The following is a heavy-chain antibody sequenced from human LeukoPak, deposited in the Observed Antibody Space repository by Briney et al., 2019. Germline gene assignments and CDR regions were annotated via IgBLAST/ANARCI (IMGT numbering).Heavy chain of an antibody. CDR3: ARERYYFDY. V-gene: IGHV6-1*01. CDR1: GDSVSSNSVA. J-gene: IGHJ4*02. CDR2: TYYRSKWNN. Sequence: SQTLSLTCAISGDSVSSNSVAWNWIRQSPSRGLEWLGRTYYRSKWNNEYAESVRSRITINPDTSKNQFSLQLDSVTPEDTAVYYGARERYYFDYWGQGTLFTVSS.